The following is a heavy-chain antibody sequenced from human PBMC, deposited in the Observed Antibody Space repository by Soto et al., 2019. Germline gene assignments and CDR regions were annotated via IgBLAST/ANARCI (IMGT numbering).Heavy chain of an antibody. D-gene: IGHD5-12*01. Sequence: QVQLVESGGGVVQPGRSLRLSCAASGFTFSSYGMHWVRQAPGKGLEWVAVISYDGSKKYYADSVKGRFTISRDNSKNTLYLQMNSLRAEDTAVYYCAKTKGEWLQFGAFDIWGQGTMVTVSS. CDR2: ISYDGSKK. CDR3: AKTKGEWLQFGAFDI. V-gene: IGHV3-30*18. J-gene: IGHJ3*02. CDR1: GFTFSSYG.